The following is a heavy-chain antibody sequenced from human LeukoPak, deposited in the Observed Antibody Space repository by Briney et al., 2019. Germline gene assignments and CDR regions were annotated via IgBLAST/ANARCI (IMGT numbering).Heavy chain of an antibody. V-gene: IGHV4-34*01. CDR2: INHIEGT. J-gene: IGHJ4*02. Sequence: TSETLSLTCAVYGGSFSGYYWSWIRQPPGKGLDWIGKINHIEGTNYNPSLKSRVTISVDTSKNQFSLKLSSVTAADTAVYYCARGRWRYCSSTSCYNPGRARSGEFDYWGQGTLVTVSS. CDR1: GGSFSGYY. D-gene: IGHD2-2*02. CDR3: ARGRWRYCSSTSCYNPGRARSGEFDY.